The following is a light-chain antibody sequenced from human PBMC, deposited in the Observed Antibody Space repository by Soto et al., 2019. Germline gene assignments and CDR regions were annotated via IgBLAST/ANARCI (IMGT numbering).Light chain of an antibody. CDR3: QSYYSSLSYFWV. CDR2: GNT. Sequence: QSALTQPPSVSGAPGQRVTISCTGSSSNIGAGFDVHWYQQLPGTAPKLLIYGNTNRPSGVPDRFSGSKSGTSASLAITGLQAEDEADYYCQSYYSSLSYFWVFGGGTKLTVL. CDR1: SSNIGAGFD. J-gene: IGLJ3*02. V-gene: IGLV1-40*01.